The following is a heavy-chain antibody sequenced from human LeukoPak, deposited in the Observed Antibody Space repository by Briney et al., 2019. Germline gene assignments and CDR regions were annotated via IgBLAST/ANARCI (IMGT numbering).Heavy chain of an antibody. J-gene: IGHJ4*02. Sequence: GGSLRLSCAASGFTFDNYRMSWVRQAPGKGLEWVSTVNADGGNTYYADSVKGRFTISRDNSKSTLILQMNSLRVEDTALYYCTKRVKYGGTWDHFTDWGQGTLVTVSS. D-gene: IGHD1-14*01. V-gene: IGHV3-23*01. CDR3: TKRVKYGGTWDHFTD. CDR2: VNADGGNT. CDR1: GFTFDNYR.